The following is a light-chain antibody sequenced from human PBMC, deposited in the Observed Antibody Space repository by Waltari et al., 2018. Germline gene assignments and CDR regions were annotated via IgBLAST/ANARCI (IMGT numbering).Light chain of an antibody. CDR1: SIGARN. CDR2: ANN. Sequence: SYELSQPPSMSAASGQTARITCGGDSIGARNGNWYQQQPPQAPVMVIYANNRRPSGIPERFSASNLGNTATLTVTRVEAGDEADYYCQVWDSSGKYAIFGGGTRLTVL. V-gene: IGLV3-21*02. J-gene: IGLJ2*01. CDR3: QVWDSSGKYAI.